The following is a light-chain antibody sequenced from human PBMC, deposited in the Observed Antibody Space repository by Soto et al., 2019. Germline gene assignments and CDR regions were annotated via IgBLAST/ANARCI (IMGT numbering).Light chain of an antibody. CDR2: GAS. V-gene: IGKV3-20*01. CDR3: QQYATSPIT. J-gene: IGKJ5*01. Sequence: EIVLTQSPGTLSLSPGERATLSCRASQGAGNNYLAWFQQSPGQAPRLLIHGASTRATGIPDRISGSGSGTDFTLTLSRLEHEDFGVYYCQQYATSPITFGQGTRLEIK. CDR1: QGAGNNY.